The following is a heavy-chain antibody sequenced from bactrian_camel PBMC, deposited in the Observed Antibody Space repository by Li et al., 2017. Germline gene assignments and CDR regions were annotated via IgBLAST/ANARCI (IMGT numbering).Heavy chain of an antibody. J-gene: IGHJ4*01. Sequence: VQLVESGGGLVQPGGSLRLSCVASVRSYYMTWVRQAPGKGLEWVSSIHTGTVTTYYADSVKGRFTISRDNAKNTLYLQLNSLKTEDTAMYYCSREWGLTGPRYGYRDQGTQVTVS. D-gene: IGHD3*01. V-gene: IGHV3-2*01. CDR3: SREWGLTGPRYGY. CDR2: IHTGTVTT. CDR1: VRSYY.